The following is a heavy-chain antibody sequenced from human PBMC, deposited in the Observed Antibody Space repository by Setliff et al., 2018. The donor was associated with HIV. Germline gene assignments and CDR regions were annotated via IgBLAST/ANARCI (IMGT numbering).Heavy chain of an antibody. CDR1: GSSISGHF. J-gene: IGHJ3*02. Sequence: PSETLSLTCTVSGSSISGHFWTWIRQPPGKGLEWIGYIYTTGSTNYNPSLTSRVTISVYTSKNKFSLKMRSVTAADTAAYYCARVPPEYSSSSQAFDIWGQGTKVTVSS. D-gene: IGHD6-6*01. CDR3: ARVPPEYSSSSQAFDI. V-gene: IGHV4-59*11. CDR2: IYTTGST.